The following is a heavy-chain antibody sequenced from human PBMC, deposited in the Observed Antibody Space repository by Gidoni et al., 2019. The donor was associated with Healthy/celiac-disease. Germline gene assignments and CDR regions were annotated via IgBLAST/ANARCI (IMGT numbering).Heavy chain of an antibody. CDR2: NYTSGST. J-gene: IGHJ5*02. D-gene: IGHD3-22*01. CDR1: GGSISSGSYL. Sequence: QVQLQESGPGLVKPSQTLSLTCTASGGSISSGSYLWSWTRQPAGKGLEWIGRNYTSGSTNYNPSLKSRVTISVDTTKNQFSLKLSSVTAADTAVYYCARDHYYYDSSGTEGDWFDPWGQGTLVTVSS. V-gene: IGHV4-61*02. CDR3: ARDHYYYDSSGTEGDWFDP.